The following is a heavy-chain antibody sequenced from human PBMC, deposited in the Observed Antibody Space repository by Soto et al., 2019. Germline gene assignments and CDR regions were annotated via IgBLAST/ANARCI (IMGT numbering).Heavy chain of an antibody. CDR2: ISSSGGST. CDR1: GFTFSSYA. D-gene: IGHD5-18*01. CDR3: AKDGLGAYSYGSYYFDY. Sequence: GGSLRLSCAASGFTFSSYAISWGRQAPGKGLEWVSTISSSGGSTYYADSVKGRFTISRDNSKNTLYLQMNSLRAADTAVYYCAKDGLGAYSYGSYYFDYWGQGTLVTVSS. V-gene: IGHV3-23*01. J-gene: IGHJ4*02.